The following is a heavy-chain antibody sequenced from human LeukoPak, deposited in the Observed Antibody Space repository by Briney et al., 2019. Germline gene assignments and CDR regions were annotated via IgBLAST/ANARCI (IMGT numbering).Heavy chain of an antibody. Sequence: GGSLRLSCAASAFTFRSYGRHWVRQAPGKGLEWVAFIRYHGSDKYYADSVKDRFTISRDNSKNTLYLQMNSLRAEDTAVYYCAKKWSGDYDSSGVNDAFDIWGQGTMVTVSS. CDR1: AFTFRSYG. V-gene: IGHV3-30*02. CDR3: AKKWSGDYDSSGVNDAFDI. J-gene: IGHJ3*02. CDR2: IRYHGSDK. D-gene: IGHD3-22*01.